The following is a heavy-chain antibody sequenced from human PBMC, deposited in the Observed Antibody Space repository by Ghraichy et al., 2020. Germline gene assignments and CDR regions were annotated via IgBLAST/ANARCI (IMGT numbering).Heavy chain of an antibody. Sequence: GGSLRLSCAASGFTFDDYAMHWVRQAPGKGLEWVSGISWNSGSIGYADSVKGRFTISRDNAKNSLYLQMNSLRAEDTALYYCVPNPPPYLSEAAAGGYWGQGTLVTVSS. V-gene: IGHV3-9*01. CDR2: ISWNSGSI. CDR3: VPNPPPYLSEAAAGGY. J-gene: IGHJ4*02. D-gene: IGHD6-13*01. CDR1: GFTFDDYA.